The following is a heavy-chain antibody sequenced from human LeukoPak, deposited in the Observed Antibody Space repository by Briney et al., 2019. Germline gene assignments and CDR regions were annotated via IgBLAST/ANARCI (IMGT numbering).Heavy chain of an antibody. V-gene: IGHV4-59*08. CDR3: ARGLRSSGLDP. D-gene: IGHD3-10*01. Sequence: SETLSLTCTVSVGSIGTHYCSWIRQPPGKGLEWIGYISNSGTTNYNPSLKSRLDMSVDTSKNQFSLKLSSVTAADTAVYYCARGLRSSGLDPWGQGTLVTVSS. CDR2: ISNSGTT. J-gene: IGHJ5*02. CDR1: VGSIGTHY.